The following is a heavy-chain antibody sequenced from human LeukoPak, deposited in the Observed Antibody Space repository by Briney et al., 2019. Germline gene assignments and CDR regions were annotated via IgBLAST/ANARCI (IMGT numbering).Heavy chain of an antibody. Sequence: GGSLRLSCAASGFTFSNYAMSWVRQAPGKGLEWVSGISGSGGSTYYADSVKGRFTISRDNANNSLYLQMNSLRAEDTAVYYCARGCGSLSLGYWGQGTLVAVSS. CDR2: ISGSGGST. D-gene: IGHD1-26*01. CDR3: ARGCGSLSLGY. J-gene: IGHJ4*02. V-gene: IGHV3-23*01. CDR1: GFTFSNYA.